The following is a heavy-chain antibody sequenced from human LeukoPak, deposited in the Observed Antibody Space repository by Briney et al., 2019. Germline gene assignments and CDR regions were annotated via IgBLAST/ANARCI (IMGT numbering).Heavy chain of an antibody. J-gene: IGHJ2*01. D-gene: IGHD2-21*01. CDR3: ARHAVVVSQSHFDL. CDR2: IYYSGST. CDR1: GGSISSYY. Sequence: PSETLSLTCTVSGGSISSYYWSWIRQPPGKGLEWIGYIYYSGSTTYNPSLKSRVTISVDTSKNQFSLKLSSVTAADTAVYYCARHAVVVSQSHFDLWGRGTLVTVSS. V-gene: IGHV4-59*08.